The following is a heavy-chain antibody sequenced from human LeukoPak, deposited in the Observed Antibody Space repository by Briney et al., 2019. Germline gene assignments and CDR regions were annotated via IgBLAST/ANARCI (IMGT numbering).Heavy chain of an antibody. V-gene: IGHV3-11*01. CDR3: AKVDRGDYSSSPVPYYNYYMNV. CDR2: ISSSGSTI. Sequence: GGSLRLSCAASGFTFSDYYMSWIRQAPGKGLEWVSYISSSGSTIYYADSVKGRFTISRDNAKNLLYLHMNSLRVEDTAVFYCAKVDRGDYSSSPVPYYNYYMNVWGKGTTVTVS. J-gene: IGHJ6*03. CDR1: GFTFSDYY. D-gene: IGHD6-13*01.